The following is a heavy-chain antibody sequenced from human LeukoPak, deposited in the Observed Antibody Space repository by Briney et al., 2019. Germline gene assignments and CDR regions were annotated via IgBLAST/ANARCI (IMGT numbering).Heavy chain of an antibody. CDR1: GFTFSSYG. J-gene: IGHJ4*02. V-gene: IGHV3-23*01. D-gene: IGHD2-8*01. CDR3: ARAGLITNGPFDY. CDR2: ISGSGGST. Sequence: GGSLRLSCAASGFTFSSYGMSWVRQAPGKGLEWVSAISGSGGSTYYADSVKGRFTISRDNAKNTLYLQMKSLRAEDTAVYDCARAGLITNGPFDYWGQGSLVTVSS.